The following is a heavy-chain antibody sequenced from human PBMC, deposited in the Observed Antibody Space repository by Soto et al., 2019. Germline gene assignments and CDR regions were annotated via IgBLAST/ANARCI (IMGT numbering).Heavy chain of an antibody. CDR2: ISGSGGST. J-gene: IGHJ4*02. Sequence: EVQLLESGGGLVQPGGSLRLSCAASGFTFSNYAVTWVRQAPGKGLEWVSTISGSGGSTYYADSVKGRFTISRDNSKNTRYLQMNSLRAEDTAVYYCAKGQGSSWYEIDYWGQGTLVTVSS. CDR3: AKGQGSSWYEIDY. V-gene: IGHV3-23*01. D-gene: IGHD6-13*01. CDR1: GFTFSNYA.